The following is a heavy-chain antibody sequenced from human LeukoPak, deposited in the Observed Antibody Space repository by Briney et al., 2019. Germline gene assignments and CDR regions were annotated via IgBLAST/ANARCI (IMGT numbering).Heavy chain of an antibody. Sequence: GGSLRLSCAASGFTFSSYGMSWVRQAPGKGLEWVSAISGSGGSTYYADSVKGRFTISRDNSKNTLYLQMNSLRAEDTAVYYCAKGVYDSVTSFDYWGQGTLVTVSS. CDR3: AKGVYDSVTSFDY. J-gene: IGHJ4*02. CDR2: ISGSGGST. V-gene: IGHV3-23*01. CDR1: GFTFSSYG. D-gene: IGHD3-22*01.